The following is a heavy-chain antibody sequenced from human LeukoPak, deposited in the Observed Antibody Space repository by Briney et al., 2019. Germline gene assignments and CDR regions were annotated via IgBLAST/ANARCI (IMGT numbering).Heavy chain of an antibody. J-gene: IGHJ4*02. CDR1: GFTFSSYW. Sequence: GGSLKLSCAASGFTFSSYWMSWVRQAPGKGLEWVANIKEDGSEKYYVDSAKGRVTISRDNAKNSLYMQMNSLRAEDTAVYYCARGPYDSSGYYDPNYFDYWGQGTLVTVSS. CDR2: IKEDGSEK. V-gene: IGHV3-7*01. D-gene: IGHD3-22*01. CDR3: ARGPYDSSGYYDPNYFDY.